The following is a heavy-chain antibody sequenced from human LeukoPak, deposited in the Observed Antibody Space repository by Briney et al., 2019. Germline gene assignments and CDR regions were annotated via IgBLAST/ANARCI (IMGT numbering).Heavy chain of an antibody. J-gene: IGHJ4*02. Sequence: SETLSLTCTVSGGSISGSSYYWGWIRQPPGKGLEWIASMHYSGSTTNNPSLKSRVTISADTSKNQFSLKLSSVTAADTAVYYCAGTMESVSFSTFDYWGQGTLVTVSS. D-gene: IGHD1-26*01. CDR1: GGSISGSSYY. CDR3: AGTMESVSFSTFDY. CDR2: MHYSGST. V-gene: IGHV4-39*07.